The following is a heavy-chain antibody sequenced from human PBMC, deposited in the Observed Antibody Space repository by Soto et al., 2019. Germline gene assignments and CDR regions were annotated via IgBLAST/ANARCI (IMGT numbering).Heavy chain of an antibody. Sequence: VESLKISCQGTGYRFSSSWTGWVRQKPGKGLEWLGNVYPSDSDVRYSPDFEGQVTISADNSINTAYLQLLNLKASDTAIYYCTKRATGPCECWGKGNRVNVSA. CDR1: GYRFSSSW. D-gene: IGHD1-1*01. J-gene: IGHJ6*04. V-gene: IGHV5-51*01. CDR2: VYPSDSDV. CDR3: TKRATGPCEC.